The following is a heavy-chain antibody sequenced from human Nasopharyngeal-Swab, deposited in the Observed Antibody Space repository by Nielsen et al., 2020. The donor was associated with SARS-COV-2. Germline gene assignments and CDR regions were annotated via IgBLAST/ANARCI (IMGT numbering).Heavy chain of an antibody. V-gene: IGHV3-11*04. CDR2: ISSSGSTI. CDR1: GFTFSDYY. Sequence: GESLKISCAASGFTFSDYYMSWIRQAPGKGLEWVSYISSSGSTIYYADSVKGRFTISRDNAKNSLYLQMNSLRAEDTAVYYCARYGGIQILTGYFGYWGPGTLVTVSS. D-gene: IGHD3-9*01. CDR3: ARYGGIQILTGYFGY. J-gene: IGHJ4*02.